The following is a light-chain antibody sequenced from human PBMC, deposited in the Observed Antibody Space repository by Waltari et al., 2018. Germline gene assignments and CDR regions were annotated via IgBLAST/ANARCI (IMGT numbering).Light chain of an antibody. CDR1: QSVSSN. CDR3: LQYNNWPPYT. CDR2: GAS. V-gene: IGKV3-15*01. J-gene: IGKJ2*01. Sequence: EIVMTQSPATLSVSPGERATLSCRARQSVSSNLAWYQQKPGQAPRLLIHGASTRATGIPARFSGSGSGTEFTLTLSSLQSEDFAVYYCLQYNNWPPYTFGQGTKLEIK.